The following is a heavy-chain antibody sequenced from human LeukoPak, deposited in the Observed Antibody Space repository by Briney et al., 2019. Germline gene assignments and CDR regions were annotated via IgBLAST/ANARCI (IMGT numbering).Heavy chain of an antibody. J-gene: IGHJ5*02. Sequence: PSETLSLTCAVYGGSFSGYYWSWIRQPLGKGLEWIGEINHSGSTNYNPSLKSRVTISVDTSKNQFSLKLSSVTAADTAVYYCARGRFGELLNWFDPWGQGTLVTVSS. CDR1: GGSFSGYY. V-gene: IGHV4-34*01. CDR2: INHSGST. CDR3: ARGRFGELLNWFDP. D-gene: IGHD3-10*01.